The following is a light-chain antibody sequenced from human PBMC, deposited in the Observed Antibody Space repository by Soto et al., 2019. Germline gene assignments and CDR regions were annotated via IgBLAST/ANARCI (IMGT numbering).Light chain of an antibody. J-gene: IGLJ1*01. CDR1: GSDVDGYNF. CDR3: SSYTTSDTLYV. CDR2: EVK. Sequence: SVLTQPASVSGSPGQSITISCTEAGSDVDGYNFVSWYQHHPGKAPKLIIYEVKNRPSGVSNRFSGSKSGNTASLTISGLQAEDEADYYCSSYTTSDTLYVFGTGTKVTVL. V-gene: IGLV2-14*01.